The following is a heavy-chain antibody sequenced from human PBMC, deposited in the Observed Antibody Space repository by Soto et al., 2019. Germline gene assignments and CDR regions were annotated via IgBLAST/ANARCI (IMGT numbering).Heavy chain of an antibody. J-gene: IGHJ4*02. V-gene: IGHV4-59*01. CDR1: AGSISSYY. Sequence: QVQLQESGPGLVKPSETLSLTCTVSAGSISSYYWSWIRQPPEKGLEWIGYIYYSGSTNYNPSLTRRVTISVDSSKNQSPLKLSSVTAADTAVYYCARETVVATTLIDYWGQGNLFTVSS. D-gene: IGHD1-26*01. CDR3: ARETVVATTLIDY. CDR2: IYYSGST.